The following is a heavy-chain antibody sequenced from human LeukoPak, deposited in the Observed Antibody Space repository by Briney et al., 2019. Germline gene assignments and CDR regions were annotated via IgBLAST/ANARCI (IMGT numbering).Heavy chain of an antibody. V-gene: IGHV3-23*01. CDR3: AKDRGYDILTGYSHFDY. Sequence: PGGSLRLSCAASGLTFSSYAMSWVRQAPGKGLEWVSAISGSGGSTYYADSVKGRFTISRDNSKNTLYLQMNSLRAEDTAVYYCAKDRGYDILTGYSHFDYWGQGTLVTVSS. CDR1: GLTFSSYA. D-gene: IGHD3-9*01. J-gene: IGHJ4*02. CDR2: ISGSGGST.